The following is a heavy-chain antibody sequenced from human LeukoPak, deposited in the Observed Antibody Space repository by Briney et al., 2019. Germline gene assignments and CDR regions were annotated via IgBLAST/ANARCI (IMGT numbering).Heavy chain of an antibody. J-gene: IGHJ4*02. V-gene: IGHV3-30*04. CDR3: VRDGAHWDLDY. CDR2: IQSDGGNE. CDR1: GFTFSSYA. D-gene: IGHD7-27*01. Sequence: GGSLRLSCAASGFTFSSYAMHWICQAPGKGLEWVAFIQSDGGNEYYADSVKGRFTISRDNSKNTVHLQMNSLRAEDTAMYYCVRDGAHWDLDYWGQGTLVTVSS.